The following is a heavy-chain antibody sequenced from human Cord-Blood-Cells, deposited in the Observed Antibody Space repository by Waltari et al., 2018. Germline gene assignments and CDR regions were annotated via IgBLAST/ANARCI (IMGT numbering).Heavy chain of an antibody. V-gene: IGHV4-34*01. J-gene: IGHJ5*02. Sequence: QVQLQQWGAGMLKPSETLSLTCAVYGGSFSGYYWSWLRQPPGKGLEWIGEINHSGSTNYNPSLKSRVTISVDTSKNQFSLKLSSVTAADTAVYYCARGIAVAGTGAYWFDPWGQGTLVTVSS. CDR3: ARGIAVAGTGAYWFDP. CDR2: INHSGST. CDR1: GGSFSGYY. D-gene: IGHD6-19*01.